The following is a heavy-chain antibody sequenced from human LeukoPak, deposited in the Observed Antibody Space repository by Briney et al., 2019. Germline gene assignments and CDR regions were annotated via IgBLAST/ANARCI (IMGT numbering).Heavy chain of an antibody. CDR1: GYTFTSYD. D-gene: IGHD1-26*01. CDR2: MNPNSDNT. CDR3: ARDNSVGDNAWWFDP. V-gene: IGHV1-8*01. Sequence: ASVKVSCEAAGYTFTSYDINWVRQATGQGLEWMGWMNPNSDNTGYAQKFQGRVTMTRDMSTSTDYMELSSLRSEDTAIYYCARDNSVGDNAWWFDPWGQGTLVTVSS. J-gene: IGHJ5*02.